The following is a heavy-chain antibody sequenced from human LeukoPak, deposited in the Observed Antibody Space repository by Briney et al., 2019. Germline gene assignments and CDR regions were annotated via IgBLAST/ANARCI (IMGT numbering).Heavy chain of an antibody. CDR1: GFTFSSYS. CDR3: ARENVDTAMVFDY. Sequence: PGGSLRLSCAASGFTFSSYSMNWVRQAPGKGLEWVSSISSSSSYIYYADSVKGRFTISRDNAKNSLYLQMNSLRAEDTAVYYCARENVDTAMVFDYWGQGTLVTVSS. J-gene: IGHJ4*02. V-gene: IGHV3-21*01. D-gene: IGHD5-18*01. CDR2: ISSSSSYI.